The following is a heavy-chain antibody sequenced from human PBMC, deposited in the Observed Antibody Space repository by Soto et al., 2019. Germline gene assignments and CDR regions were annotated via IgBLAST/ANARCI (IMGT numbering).Heavy chain of an antibody. J-gene: IGHJ4*02. CDR3: ARHTPRLTELGY. V-gene: IGHV5-10-1*01. D-gene: IGHD6-25*01. CDR2: IDPSDSYT. Sequence: RGESLKISCKGSGYSFTSYWISWVRQMPGKGLEWMGRIDPSDSYTNYSPSFQGHVTISADKSISTAYLQWSSLKASDTAMYYCARHTPRLTELGYWGQGALVTVSS. CDR1: GYSFTSYW.